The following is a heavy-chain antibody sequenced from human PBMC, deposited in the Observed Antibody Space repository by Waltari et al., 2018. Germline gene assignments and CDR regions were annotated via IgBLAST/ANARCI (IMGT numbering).Heavy chain of an antibody. D-gene: IGHD3-3*01. V-gene: IGHV1-3*01. J-gene: IGHJ6*02. CDR1: GSRFTNYA. CDR2: IKAGNEIT. Sequence: QVQLGQSGAEVKKPGASVKASCRASGSRFTNYAVNWVRQAPGQRLEWMGWIKAGNEITKYPENLQGRVTITRDTSAGRAYMELRSLRSEDTGVYYCARDFWKYDDFWRADMDPVGVDVWGQGTTVTVSS. CDR3: ARDFWKYDDFWRADMDPVGVDV.